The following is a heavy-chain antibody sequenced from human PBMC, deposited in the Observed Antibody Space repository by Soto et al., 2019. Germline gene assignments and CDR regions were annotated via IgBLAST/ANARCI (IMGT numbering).Heavy chain of an antibody. Sequence: EVQLVESGGGLVQPGRSLRLSCVASGFTFYNHGMHWVRHAPGRGLEWVSGITWSSDSMGYADSVKGRFTISRDNAKNSLYLQMNSLRPEDTALYYCAKEDSGFSGYMDVWGKGTTVTVSS. D-gene: IGHD3-10*01. CDR2: ITWSSDSM. CDR1: GFTFYNHG. V-gene: IGHV3-9*01. J-gene: IGHJ6*03. CDR3: AKEDSGFSGYMDV.